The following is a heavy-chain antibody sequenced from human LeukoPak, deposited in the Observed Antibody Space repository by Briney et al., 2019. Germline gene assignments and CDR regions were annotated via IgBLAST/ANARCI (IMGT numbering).Heavy chain of an antibody. CDR2: IMGSGSNS. D-gene: IGHD5-18*01. CDR1: GFSFSSYA. J-gene: IGHJ4*02. V-gene: IGHV3-23*01. CDR3: AKDAVVDRAIVNLRGDYFDY. Sequence: GGSLRLSWSASGFSFSSYAMSWVRQPPGKVLEWVTGIMGSGSNSYHADSVKGRFTISRHNSKDTLYLKINSMGAEDTAVYYCAKDAVVDRAIVNLRGDYFDYWGQGTLVTVSS.